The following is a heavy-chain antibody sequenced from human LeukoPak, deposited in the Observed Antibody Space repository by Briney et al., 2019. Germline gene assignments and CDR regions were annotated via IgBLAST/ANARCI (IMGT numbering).Heavy chain of an antibody. CDR1: GFTFSGHS. CDR3: AKTGHVPYSSSWQYYFDS. Sequence: GGSLRLSCAASGFTFSGHSMSWVRQAPGQGLEWVSSIYISGDSTFFADSVKGRFTISRDNSKNTVYLQINSLRAEDTAVYYCAKTGHVPYSSSWQYYFDSWGQGTLVTVSS. D-gene: IGHD6-13*01. J-gene: IGHJ4*02. V-gene: IGHV3-23*01. CDR2: IYISGDST.